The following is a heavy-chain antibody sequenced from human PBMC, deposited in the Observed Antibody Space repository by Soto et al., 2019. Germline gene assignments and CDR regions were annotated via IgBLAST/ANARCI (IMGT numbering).Heavy chain of an antibody. CDR3: AKVRDYDYIWGSYRRTDFDY. J-gene: IGHJ4*02. CDR1: GFTFSSYA. Sequence: GGSLILSCAASGFTFSSYAMSWVRQAPGKGLEWVSAISGSGGSTYYADSVKGRFTISRDNSKNTLYLQMNSLRAEDTAVYYCAKVRDYDYIWGSYRRTDFDYWGQGTLVTVSS. V-gene: IGHV3-23*01. CDR2: ISGSGGST. D-gene: IGHD3-16*02.